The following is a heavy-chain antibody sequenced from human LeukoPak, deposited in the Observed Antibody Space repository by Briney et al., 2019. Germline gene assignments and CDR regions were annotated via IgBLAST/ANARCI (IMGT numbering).Heavy chain of an antibody. Sequence: GGSLRLSCAASGFTFSSYAMSWVRQAPGKGLEWVSAISGSGGSTYYADSVKGRFTISRDNSKNTLYLQMNSLRAEDTAVYYCAKDVVGKYCSSTSCYAFDIWGQGTMVTVSS. D-gene: IGHD2-2*01. CDR2: ISGSGGST. CDR3: AKDVVGKYCSSTSCYAFDI. V-gene: IGHV3-23*01. CDR1: GFTFSSYA. J-gene: IGHJ3*02.